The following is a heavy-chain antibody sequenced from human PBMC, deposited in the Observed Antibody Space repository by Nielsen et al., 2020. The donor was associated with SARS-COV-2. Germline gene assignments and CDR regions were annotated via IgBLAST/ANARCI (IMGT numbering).Heavy chain of an antibody. CDR3: ARDRSYYDFSAGGMDV. V-gene: IGHV3-66*01. D-gene: IGHD3-3*01. CDR2: IYSGGST. CDR1: GFTVSSNY. J-gene: IGHJ6*04. Sequence: GESLKISCAASGFTVSSNYMSWVRQAPGKGLEWVSVIYSGGSTYYADSAKGRFTISRDNSKNTLYLQMNSLRAEDTAVYYCARDRSYYDFSAGGMDVWGKGTTVTVSS.